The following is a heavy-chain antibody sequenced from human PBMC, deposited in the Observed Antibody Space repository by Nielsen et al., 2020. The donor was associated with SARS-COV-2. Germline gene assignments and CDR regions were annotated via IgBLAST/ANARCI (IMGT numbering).Heavy chain of an antibody. CDR3: STGGVAAVGTYYYYYGMDV. D-gene: IGHD6-13*01. Sequence: GGSLRLSCVASGFTFRNAWMTWVRQAPGKGLEWVGRIKAKTDGETPVYAAPVQGRFTISRDDSEMTLYLQMDSLEIEDTGVYYCSTGGVAAVGTYYYYYGMDVWGQGTTVAVSS. CDR2: IKAKTDGETP. J-gene: IGHJ6*02. CDR1: GFTFRNAW. V-gene: IGHV3-15*01.